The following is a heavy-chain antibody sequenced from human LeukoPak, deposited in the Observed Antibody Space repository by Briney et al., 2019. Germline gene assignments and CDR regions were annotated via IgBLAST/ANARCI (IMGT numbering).Heavy chain of an antibody. J-gene: IGHJ4*02. CDR2: IRNKAMGYTT. Sequence: GGSLRLSCAASGFTFSSYGMSWVRQAPGKGLEWVGRIRNKAMGYTTEYAASVKDRFTISRDDSKNSLYLHMNSLETEDTAVYYCARGRYRNGWRAIDYWGQGTLVTVSS. CDR1: GFTFSSYG. CDR3: ARGRYRNGWRAIDY. V-gene: IGHV3-72*01. D-gene: IGHD6-19*01.